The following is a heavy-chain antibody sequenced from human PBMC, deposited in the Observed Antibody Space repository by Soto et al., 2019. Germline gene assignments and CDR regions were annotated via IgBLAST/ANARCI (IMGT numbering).Heavy chain of an antibody. Sequence: GASVKVSCKASGGTFSSYAMRWLRQAPGQGLEWMGGIIPILGTANYAQTFQGRVTITADESTSTAYMELSSLRSEDTAVYYCASQFPGSPPDIWCQGTMVTVS. CDR2: IIPILGTA. V-gene: IGHV1-69*13. CDR1: GGTFSSYA. J-gene: IGHJ3*02. CDR3: ASQFPGSPPDI.